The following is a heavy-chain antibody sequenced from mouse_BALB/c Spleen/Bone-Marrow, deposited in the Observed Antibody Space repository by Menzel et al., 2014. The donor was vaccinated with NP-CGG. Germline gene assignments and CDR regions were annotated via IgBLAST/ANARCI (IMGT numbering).Heavy chain of an antibody. Sequence: VQLVESGAELVRPGTSVKVSCKASGYAFTDYLMEWLKQRPGQGPEWIGVINPRSGSTNYNEKFKDKATLTADKSSSTAYMQLSSLTSDDSAVYFCARYDGYFDYWGQGTILTVSS. D-gene: IGHD2-3*01. CDR2: INPRSGST. CDR1: GYAFTDYL. J-gene: IGHJ2*01. CDR3: ARYDGYFDY. V-gene: IGHV1-54*01.